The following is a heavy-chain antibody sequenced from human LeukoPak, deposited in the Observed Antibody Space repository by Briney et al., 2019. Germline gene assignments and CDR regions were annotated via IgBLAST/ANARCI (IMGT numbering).Heavy chain of an antibody. D-gene: IGHD6-13*01. CDR2: IYHSGST. CDR1: GGSISSGGYS. J-gene: IGHJ4*02. CDR3: ARGRIAAAGTPDY. Sequence: SETLSLTCAVSGGSISSGGYSWSWIRQPPGKGLEWIGYIYHSGSTYYNPSLKSRVTISLDRSKNQFSLKLSSVTAADTAVYYCARGRIAAAGTPDYWGQGTLVTVSS. V-gene: IGHV4-30-2*01.